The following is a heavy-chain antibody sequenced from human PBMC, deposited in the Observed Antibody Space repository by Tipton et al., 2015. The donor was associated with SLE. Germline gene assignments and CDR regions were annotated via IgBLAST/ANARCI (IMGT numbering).Heavy chain of an antibody. Sequence: TLSLTCAVSGGSISSSNWWSWVRQPPGKGLEWIEEINHSGSTNYNPSLKSRVTISVDTSKNQFSLKLSSVTAADTAVYYCARDSPQRTWYFDLWGRGTLVTVSP. J-gene: IGHJ2*01. CDR3: ARDSPQRTWYFDL. CDR2: INHSGST. V-gene: IGHV4-4*02. CDR1: GGSISSSNW.